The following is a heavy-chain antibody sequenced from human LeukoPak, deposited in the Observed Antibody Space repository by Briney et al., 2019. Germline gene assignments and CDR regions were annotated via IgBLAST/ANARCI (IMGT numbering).Heavy chain of an antibody. CDR2: IIPIFGTA. D-gene: IGHD6-13*01. CDR1: GGTFSSYA. Sequence: SVKISCKASGGTFSSYAISWVRQAPGQGLEWMGGIIPIFGTANYAQKFQGRVTITADESTSTAYMELSSLRSEDTAVYYCARDDRLRYSSSWYNFDYWGQGTLVTVSS. V-gene: IGHV1-69*01. CDR3: ARDDRLRYSSSWYNFDY. J-gene: IGHJ4*02.